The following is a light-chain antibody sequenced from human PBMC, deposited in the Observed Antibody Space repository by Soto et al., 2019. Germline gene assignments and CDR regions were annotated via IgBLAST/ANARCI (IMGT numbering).Light chain of an antibody. CDR1: QSISNH. J-gene: IGKJ5*01. CDR3: QQSYSTPIT. Sequence: DIQMTQSPSSLSASVEDRVIITCRASQSISNHLNWYQQKPGKPPKVLIYGASNLQSGVPPRFSGSGSGTDITLAISSLQPEDFATYYCQQSYSTPITFGQGTRLEIK. CDR2: GAS. V-gene: IGKV1-39*01.